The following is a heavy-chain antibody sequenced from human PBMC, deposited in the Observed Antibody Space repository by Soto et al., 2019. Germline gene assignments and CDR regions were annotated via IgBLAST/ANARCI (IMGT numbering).Heavy chain of an antibody. J-gene: IGHJ5*02. V-gene: IGHV1-69*13. Sequence: GASVKVSCKASGGTFSSYAISWVRQAPGQGLEWMGGIIPIFGTANYAQKFQGRVTITADESTSTAYMELSSLRSEDTALYYCAPGITMVRGVIVPVDPWGQGTLVTVSS. D-gene: IGHD3-10*01. CDR2: IIPIFGTA. CDR1: GGTFSSYA. CDR3: APGITMVRGVIVPVDP.